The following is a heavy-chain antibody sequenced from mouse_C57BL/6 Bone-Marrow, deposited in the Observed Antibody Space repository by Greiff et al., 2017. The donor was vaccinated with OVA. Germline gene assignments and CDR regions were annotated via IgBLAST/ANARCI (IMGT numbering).Heavy chain of an antibody. Sequence: QVQLQQPGAELVRPGSSVKLSCKASGYTFTSYWMHWVKQRPIQGLEWIGNIDPSDSETHYNQKFKDKATLTVDKSSSTAYMQLSSLTSEDSAVYYGARVGGYYGGYCAMDYWGQGTSVTVSS. CDR2: IDPSDSET. CDR1: GYTFTSYW. J-gene: IGHJ4*01. D-gene: IGHD1-1*02. CDR3: ARVGGYYGGYCAMDY. V-gene: IGHV1-52*01.